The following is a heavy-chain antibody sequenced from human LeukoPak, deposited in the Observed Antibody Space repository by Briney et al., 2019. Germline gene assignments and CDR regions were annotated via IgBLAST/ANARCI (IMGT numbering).Heavy chain of an antibody. D-gene: IGHD5-12*01. Sequence: GGSLRLSCAASGFTFSSYGMHWVRQAPGKGLEWVAVISYDGSNKYYADSVKGRFTVSRDNSKNTLYLQMNSLRAEDTAVYYCARDEGWLRDFDYWGQGTLVTVSS. V-gene: IGHV3-30*03. CDR2: ISYDGSNK. CDR1: GFTFSSYG. CDR3: ARDEGWLRDFDY. J-gene: IGHJ4*02.